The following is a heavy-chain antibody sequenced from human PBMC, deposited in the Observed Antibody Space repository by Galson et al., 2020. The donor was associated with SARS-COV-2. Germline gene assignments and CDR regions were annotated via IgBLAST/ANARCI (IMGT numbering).Heavy chain of an antibody. V-gene: IGHV3-7*01. CDR2: IKEDGSEK. D-gene: IGHD3-10*01. Sequence: GGSLRLSCAASGFTFSTYWMSWVRQAPGKGLEWVANIKEDGSEKYSVDSVKGRFTISRDNAKKSLYLQMTSLRAEDTALYYCARGRGGDVWGQGTTVTVSS. J-gene: IGHJ6*02. CDR1: GFTFSTYW. CDR3: ARGRGGDV.